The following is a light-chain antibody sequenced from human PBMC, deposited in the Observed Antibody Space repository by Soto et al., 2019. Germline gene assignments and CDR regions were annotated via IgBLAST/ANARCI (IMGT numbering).Light chain of an antibody. CDR2: AAS. CDR3: QQARSFPFT. J-gene: IGKJ5*01. V-gene: IGKV1-12*01. Sequence: DIQMTQSPSSVSASVGDRVTITCRASQDIASWLAWYQQKPWKAPKLLIYAASSLQSGVPSRFSGSGSATDFTLTISSLQPEDCATYYCQQARSFPFTFGQGTRLEIK. CDR1: QDIASW.